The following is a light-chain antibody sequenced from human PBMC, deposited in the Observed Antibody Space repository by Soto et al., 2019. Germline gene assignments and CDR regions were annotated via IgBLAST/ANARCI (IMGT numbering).Light chain of an antibody. J-gene: IGLJ2*01. CDR3: SSYTSSSTVV. Sequence: QSVLTQPASVSGSPGQSITISCTGTSSDVGGYNYVSWYQQHPGKAPKLMIYDVSNRPSGVSNRFSGSKSGNTASLTISGLQAEDEADYYCSSYTSSSTVVFGGRTKLTV. CDR1: SSDVGGYNY. CDR2: DVS. V-gene: IGLV2-14*01.